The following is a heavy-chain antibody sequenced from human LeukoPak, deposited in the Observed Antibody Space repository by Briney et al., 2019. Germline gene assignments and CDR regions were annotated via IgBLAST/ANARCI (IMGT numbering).Heavy chain of an antibody. Sequence: KTGGSLRLSCAASGFTFSSYSMNWVRQAPGKGLEWDSSISSSSSYIYYADSVKGRFTISRDNAKNSLYLQMNSLRVEDTAVYYCARVLVAERYFDWLPELGEYYYYMDVWGKGTTVTVSS. D-gene: IGHD3-9*01. J-gene: IGHJ6*03. CDR1: GFTFSSYS. V-gene: IGHV3-21*01. CDR2: ISSSSSYI. CDR3: ARVLVAERYFDWLPELGEYYYYMDV.